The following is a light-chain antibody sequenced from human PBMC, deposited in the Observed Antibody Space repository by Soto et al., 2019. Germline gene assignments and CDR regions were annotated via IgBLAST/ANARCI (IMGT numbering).Light chain of an antibody. V-gene: IGKV1-39*01. CDR1: QSISSY. J-gene: IGKJ2*01. CDR3: QQSYSTPYT. Sequence: DIQMTQSPSSLSASVGDRGTITCRASQSISSYLNWYQQKPGKATKLLIYAASSLQSGVPSRFSGSGSGTDFTLTISSLPPEDFATYYCQQSYSTPYTFGQGTKVDIK. CDR2: AAS.